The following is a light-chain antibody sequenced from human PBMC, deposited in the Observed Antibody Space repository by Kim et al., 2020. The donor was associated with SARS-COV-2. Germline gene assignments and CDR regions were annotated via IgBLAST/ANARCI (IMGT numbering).Light chain of an antibody. CDR3: QQSYSTPPEWT. J-gene: IGKJ1*01. Sequence: DIQMTQSPSSLSASVGDRVTITCRASQSISSYLNWYQQKPGKAPKLLIYAASSLRSGVPSRFSGSGSGTDFTLTISSLQPEDFATYYCQQSYSTPPEWTFGQGTKVDIK. CDR1: QSISSY. CDR2: AAS. V-gene: IGKV1-39*01.